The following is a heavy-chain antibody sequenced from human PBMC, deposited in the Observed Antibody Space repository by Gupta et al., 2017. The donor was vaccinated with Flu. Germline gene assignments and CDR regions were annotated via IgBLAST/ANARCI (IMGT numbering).Heavy chain of an antibody. J-gene: IGHJ4*02. D-gene: IGHD5-12*01. CDR2: IRSKANDYAT. V-gene: IGHV3-73*02. CDR1: GFSFSDSA. CDR3: SCQWLG. Sequence: EMQVVESGGGLVQPGGSVKLSCAVSGFSFSDSAIHWVRQASGKGLGWVGHIRSKANDYATAYAASVSGRFSISRDDSKDTAYLQMHSLKTEDTAMYYCSCQWLGWGQGTLVTVSS.